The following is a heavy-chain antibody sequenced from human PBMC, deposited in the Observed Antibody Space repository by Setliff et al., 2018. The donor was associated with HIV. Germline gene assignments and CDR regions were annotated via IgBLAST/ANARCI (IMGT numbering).Heavy chain of an antibody. CDR3: ARGFDYAQRPPLYYFDY. V-gene: IGHV4-4*09. Sequence: PSETLSLTCTVSGDSISNYYWSWVRQPPGKGREWIAYIYISGTTNYNPSRRSRVTISVDTSKNQFSLRLTSVTAADTAVYYCARGFDYAQRPPLYYFDYWGQGTLVTVSS. D-gene: IGHD2-2*01. CDR2: IYISGTT. J-gene: IGHJ4*02. CDR1: GDSISNYY.